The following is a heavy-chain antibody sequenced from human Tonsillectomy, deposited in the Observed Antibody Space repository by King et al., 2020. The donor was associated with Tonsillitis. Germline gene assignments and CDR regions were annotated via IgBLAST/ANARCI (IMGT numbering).Heavy chain of an antibody. D-gene: IGHD2/OR15-2a*01. Sequence: VQLVQSVAEVKKPGGPVKISCKVSGYTFIDYYMHWVQQAPGNGLEWMGLVDPEDGETIYAEKFQGRITIKADTSTDTAYMELSSLRSEDTAVYYCASTLSNWFDPWGQGTLVTVSS. V-gene: IGHV1-69-2*01. CDR1: GYTFIDYY. CDR3: ASTLSNWFDP. CDR2: VDPEDGET. J-gene: IGHJ5*02.